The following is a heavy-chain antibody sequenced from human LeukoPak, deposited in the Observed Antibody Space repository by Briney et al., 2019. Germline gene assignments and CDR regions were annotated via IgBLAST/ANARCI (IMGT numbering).Heavy chain of an antibody. D-gene: IGHD6-19*01. V-gene: IGHV4-59*12. J-gene: IGHJ4*02. CDR2: VYYSGTT. CDR3: ARPRRTYSSGQLYFDY. Sequence: SETLSLTCTVSGGSISSDYWTWIRQPPGKGLEWIGSVYYSGTTKYNPSLESRVTISIDTSKNQFSLKLSSVTAADTAVYYCARPRRTYSSGQLYFDYWGQGTLVTVSS. CDR1: GGSISSDY.